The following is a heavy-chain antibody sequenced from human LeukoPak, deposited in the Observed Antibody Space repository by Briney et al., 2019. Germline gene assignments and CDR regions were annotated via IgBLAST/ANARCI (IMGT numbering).Heavy chain of an antibody. V-gene: IGHV5-51*01. CDR2: IYPGDSDT. Sequence: GESLRISCKSSGYSFTSYWIGWVRQMPGKGLEWMGIIYPGDSDTRYSPSFQGQVPISADKSISTAYLQWSSLKASDTAMYYCARRRYYGSGSYAPFDYWGQGTLVTVSS. D-gene: IGHD3-10*01. CDR1: GYSFTSYW. J-gene: IGHJ4*02. CDR3: ARRRYYGSGSYAPFDY.